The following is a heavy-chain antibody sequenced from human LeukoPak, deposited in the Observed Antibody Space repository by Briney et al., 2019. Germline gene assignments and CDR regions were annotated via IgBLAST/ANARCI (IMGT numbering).Heavy chain of an antibody. Sequence: SETLSLTCTVSGGSISSSSYYWGWIRQPPGKGLEWIGSIYYSGSTYYNPSLKSRVTISVDTSKNQFSLKLSSVTAADTAVYYCARGARFDGYALDYWGQGTLVTVSS. CDR3: ARGARFDGYALDY. CDR1: GGSISSSSYY. D-gene: IGHD5-24*01. V-gene: IGHV4-39*07. CDR2: IYYSGST. J-gene: IGHJ4*02.